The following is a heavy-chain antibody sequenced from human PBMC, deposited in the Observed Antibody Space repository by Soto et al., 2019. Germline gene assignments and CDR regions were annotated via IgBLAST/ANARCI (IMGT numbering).Heavy chain of an antibody. CDR3: ARVVNLVNWFDP. CDR1: GGTFSSYA. Sequence: QVQLVQSGAEVKKPGSSVKVSCKASGGTFSSYAISWVRQAPGQGLEWMGGIIPIFGTTNYAQKFQGRVTITADKSTSTAYMALSSLRSEDTAVYYCARVVNLVNWFDPWGQGTLVTVSS. J-gene: IGHJ5*02. D-gene: IGHD2-15*01. V-gene: IGHV1-69*06. CDR2: IIPIFGTT.